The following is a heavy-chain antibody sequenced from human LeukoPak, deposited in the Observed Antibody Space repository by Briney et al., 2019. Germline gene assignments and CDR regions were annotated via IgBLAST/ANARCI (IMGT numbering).Heavy chain of an antibody. D-gene: IGHD3-9*01. CDR3: STLTSRYLPDS. CDR1: GFTFTSAW. Sequence: GGSLRLSCATSGFTFTSAWMNWVRQAPGKGLEWVGRIKSKADGETTDYAAPVKGRFTFSRDDSKNMLYLQMNGLKSEDTAVYYCSTLTSRYLPDSWGQGTLVTVSS. J-gene: IGHJ4*02. V-gene: IGHV3-15*07. CDR2: IKSKADGETT.